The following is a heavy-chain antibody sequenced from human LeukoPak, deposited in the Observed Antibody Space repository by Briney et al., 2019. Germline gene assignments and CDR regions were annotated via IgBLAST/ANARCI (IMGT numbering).Heavy chain of an antibody. CDR3: ARNRGWGSSGSGRRWGWFDS. CDR1: GFTFSSYA. D-gene: IGHD6-19*01. CDR2: IWFDGSNK. Sequence: GESLRLSCAGSGFTFSSYAMHWVRQAPGKGLEWVSVIWFDGSNKYYSDSVKGRFTISRDNSNNTFYMQMDRVRGDATAVYFCARNRGWGSSGSGRRWGWFDSWGQGTLVTVSS. V-gene: IGHV3-33*01. J-gene: IGHJ5*01.